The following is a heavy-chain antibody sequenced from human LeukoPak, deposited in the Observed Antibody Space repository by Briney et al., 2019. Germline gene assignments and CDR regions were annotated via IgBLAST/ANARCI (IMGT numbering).Heavy chain of an antibody. CDR3: ARASGPLDY. V-gene: IGHV3-64*01. CDR1: GFIFSNYA. J-gene: IGHJ4*02. D-gene: IGHD6-25*01. Sequence: PGGSLRLSCAASGFIFSNYAMHWVRQAPGKGLEYVSAISSHGKSTYYANSVRGRFTISRDNSKNTLYLHLGSLRPEDMAVYYCARASGPLDYWGQGTLVTVSS. CDR2: ISSHGKST.